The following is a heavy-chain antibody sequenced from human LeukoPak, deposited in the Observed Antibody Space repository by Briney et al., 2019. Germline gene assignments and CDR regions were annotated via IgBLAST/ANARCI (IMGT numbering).Heavy chain of an antibody. CDR2: ISSSGSTI. Sequence: HPGGSLRLSCAASGFTFSSYEMNWVRQAPGKGLEWVSYISSSGSTIYYADSVKGRFTISRDNAKNSLYLQMNSLRAEDTALYYCARCRDSSRGQDAFDIWGQGTMVTVSS. CDR1: GFTFSSYE. D-gene: IGHD6-13*01. V-gene: IGHV3-48*03. J-gene: IGHJ3*02. CDR3: ARCRDSSRGQDAFDI.